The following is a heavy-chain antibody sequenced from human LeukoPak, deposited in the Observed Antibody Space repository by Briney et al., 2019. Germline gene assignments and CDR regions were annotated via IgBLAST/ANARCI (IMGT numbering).Heavy chain of an antibody. V-gene: IGHV4-59*11. Sequence: SETLSLTCTVSGGSISSHYGSWLRQPPGKGREWIGYIYYSGGTNYNPSLKSRVTISVDTSKNQYSLKLSSVTAADTAVYYCARAGSSGWYEFDYWGQGTLDTVSS. CDR3: ARAGSSGWYEFDY. J-gene: IGHJ4*02. CDR1: GGSISSHY. D-gene: IGHD6-19*01. CDR2: IYYSGGT.